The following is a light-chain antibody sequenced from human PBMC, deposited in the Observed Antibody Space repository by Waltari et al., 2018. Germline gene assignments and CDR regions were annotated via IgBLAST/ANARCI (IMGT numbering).Light chain of an antibody. CDR3: TSYAGAYTV. CDR1: SSDVGSYNY. CDR2: DVS. Sequence: QSDLPQPRSVSGSPGQSVTISCTGPSSDVGSYNYVSWYQQHPGKAPKLIIYDVSQRLSGVPDRFSGSKSGNTASLTISGLEADDEADYFCTSYAGAYTVFGGGTKLTVL. J-gene: IGLJ2*01. V-gene: IGLV2-11*01.